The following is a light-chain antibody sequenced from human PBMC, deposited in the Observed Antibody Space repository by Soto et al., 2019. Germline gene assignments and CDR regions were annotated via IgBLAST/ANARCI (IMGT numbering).Light chain of an antibody. J-gene: IGKJ1*01. CDR2: GAS. CDR1: QSVKSNF. CDR3: QQYGTSPWT. V-gene: IGKV3-20*01. Sequence: EIVLMQSTGTLSLSPGDRATLSCRASQSVKSNFLACYQQNPGTAPRLLIYGASRRATGIPDTFSGSGSGTDFTLTISRLEPGDFAVYYCQQYGTSPWTFGQGTKVDIK.